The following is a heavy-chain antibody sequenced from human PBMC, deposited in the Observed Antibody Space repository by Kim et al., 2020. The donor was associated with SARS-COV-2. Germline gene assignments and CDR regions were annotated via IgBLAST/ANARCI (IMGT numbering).Heavy chain of an antibody. Sequence: ADAVTGLFTISTDNAKNSLYRQMNSLRAEDTALYYCAKDMSSSVWTGFDPWGQGTLVTVSS. CDR3: AKDMSSSVWTGFDP. J-gene: IGHJ5*02. V-gene: IGHV3-9*01. D-gene: IGHD3-16*01.